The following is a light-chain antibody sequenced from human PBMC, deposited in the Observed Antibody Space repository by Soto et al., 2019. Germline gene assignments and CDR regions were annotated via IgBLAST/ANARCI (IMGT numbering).Light chain of an antibody. Sequence: EFVLTQSPATLSLSPGERSTLSCRASQSVSSYLAWYHQKPGQAPRLLIYSASIRATGIPARFSGSGSGTEFTLTISSLQSEDFAVYYCQQYYNWPRTFGQGTKVDIK. CDR3: QQYYNWPRT. J-gene: IGKJ1*01. CDR2: SAS. V-gene: IGKV3-15*01. CDR1: QSVSSY.